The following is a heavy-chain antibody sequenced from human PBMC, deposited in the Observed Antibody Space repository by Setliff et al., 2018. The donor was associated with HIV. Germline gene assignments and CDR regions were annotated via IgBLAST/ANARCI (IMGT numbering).Heavy chain of an antibody. CDR3: AKSPGFSGYGGSG. CDR2: IYYSGST. V-gene: IGHV4-59*12. D-gene: IGHD5-12*01. Sequence: SETLSLTCTVSGGSISSYYWSWIRQPPGKGLEWIGYIYYSGSTNYNPSLKSRVTISVDTSKNQFSLRLTSVTAADTAVYYCAKSPGFSGYGGSGWGQGTLVTVSS. CDR1: GGSISSYY. J-gene: IGHJ4*02.